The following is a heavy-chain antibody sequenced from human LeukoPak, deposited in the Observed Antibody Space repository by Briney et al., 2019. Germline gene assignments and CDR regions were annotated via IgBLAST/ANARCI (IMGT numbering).Heavy chain of an antibody. D-gene: IGHD6-6*01. Sequence: ASVTVSCKASGYTFINDYRHWVRQAPGQGLEWTGIINPSGGSTSYAQKFQGRVTMTRDTSTSTVYMELSSLRSEDTAVYYCAREGPYSDSSRSRFDYWGQGTLVTVSS. CDR1: GYTFINDY. CDR3: AREGPYSDSSRSRFDY. V-gene: IGHV1-46*01. J-gene: IGHJ4*02. CDR2: INPSGGST.